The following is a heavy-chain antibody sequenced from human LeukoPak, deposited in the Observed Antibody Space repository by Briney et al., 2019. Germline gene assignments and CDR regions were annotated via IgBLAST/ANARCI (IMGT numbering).Heavy chain of an antibody. Sequence: SQTLSLTCTVSGGSISSGGYYWSWIRRHPGKGLEWIGYIYYSGSTYYNPSLKSRVTISVDTSKNQFSLKLSSVTAADTAVYYCARDRSSSYGMDVWGQGTTVTVSS. J-gene: IGHJ6*02. CDR3: ARDRSSSYGMDV. V-gene: IGHV4-31*03. CDR1: GGSISSGGYY. CDR2: IYYSGST. D-gene: IGHD6-6*01.